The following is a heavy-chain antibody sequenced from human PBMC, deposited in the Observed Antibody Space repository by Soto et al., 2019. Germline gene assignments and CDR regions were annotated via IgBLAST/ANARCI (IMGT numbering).Heavy chain of an antibody. J-gene: IGHJ4*02. Sequence: EVRLMESGGGLVKPGGSLRLSCIASASGFTFASHNFIWVRQAPGKELEWGSWISSGSRDIFYGYSGKGRSTISRDDAKNTVFLQMNSLRVEDTAVYFCARGVCSAPRCPAALWGQGALVTVSS. CDR3: ARGVCSAPRCPAAL. CDR2: ISSGSRDI. V-gene: IGHV3-21*01. CDR1: GFTFASHN. D-gene: IGHD2-15*01.